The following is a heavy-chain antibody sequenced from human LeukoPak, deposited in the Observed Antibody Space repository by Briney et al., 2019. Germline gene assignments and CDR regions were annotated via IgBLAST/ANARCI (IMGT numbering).Heavy chain of an antibody. CDR1: GYTFTGHY. CDR3: AQDVYTRGGGYFDL. V-gene: IGHV1-2*02. D-gene: IGHD3-16*01. J-gene: IGHJ2*01. CDR2: INPNSGDT. Sequence: ASVKVSCKASGYTFTGHYMHWVRQAPGQGPEWMAWINPNSGDTNYAQKFQGRVTLTRDASIGTAYMEMNRLTYDDTAIYYCAQDVYTRGGGYFDLGGGATLVTVSS.